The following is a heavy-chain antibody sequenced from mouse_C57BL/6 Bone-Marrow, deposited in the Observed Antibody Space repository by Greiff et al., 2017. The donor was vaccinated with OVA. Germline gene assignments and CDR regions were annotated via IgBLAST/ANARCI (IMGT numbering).Heavy chain of an antibody. CDR1: GYTFTDYY. V-gene: IGHV1-26*01. J-gene: IGHJ1*03. Sequence: EVQLQQSGPELVKPGASVKISCKASGYTFTDYYMNWVKQSHGKSLEWIGDINPNNGGTSYTQKFKGKATLTVDKSSSTAYMELRSLTSEDSAVYYCARSPFYGSSPWYFDVWGTGTTVTVSS. CDR2: INPNNGGT. D-gene: IGHD1-1*01. CDR3: ARSPFYGSSPWYFDV.